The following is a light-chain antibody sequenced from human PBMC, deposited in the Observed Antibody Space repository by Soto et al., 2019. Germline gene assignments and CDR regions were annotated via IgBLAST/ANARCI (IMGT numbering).Light chain of an antibody. Sequence: IQMTQSPSTLSASVGDRVTITCRASQSISSWLAWYQQKPGKAPKLLIYKASSLESGVPSRFSGSGSGTEFTLAISSLQPDDVATYYCQQYNTYSFTFGGGTKVEIK. CDR2: KAS. CDR1: QSISSW. V-gene: IGKV1-5*03. CDR3: QQYNTYSFT. J-gene: IGKJ4*01.